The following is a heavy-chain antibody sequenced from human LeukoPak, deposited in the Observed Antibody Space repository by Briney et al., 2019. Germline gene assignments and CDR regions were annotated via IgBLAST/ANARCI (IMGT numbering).Heavy chain of an antibody. CDR1: GFTFSSYA. V-gene: IGHV3-7*01. Sequence: GGSLRLSCAASGFTFSSYAMHWVRQAPGKGLEWVANIKQDGSDKDYVESLKGRFAISRDNAEKSVYPQMNSLRVEDTAVYYCARIGYSSSSFDYWGQGTLVTVSS. D-gene: IGHD6-6*01. CDR2: IKQDGSDK. CDR3: ARIGYSSSSFDY. J-gene: IGHJ4*02.